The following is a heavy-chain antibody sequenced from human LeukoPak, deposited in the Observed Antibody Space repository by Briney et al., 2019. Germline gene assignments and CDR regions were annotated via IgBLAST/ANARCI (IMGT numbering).Heavy chain of an antibody. CDR3: ARYGTTGTTGFYGMDV. Sequence: SETLSLTRTVSGGSINSYYWSWIRQPPGKGLEWIGYIFYSVNTNYNPSLKRRVTISLDTSKNQFSLNLRSVTAADTAVYYCARYGTTGTTGFYGMDVWGQGTTVTVSS. CDR1: GGSINSYY. D-gene: IGHD1-1*01. CDR2: IFYSVNT. J-gene: IGHJ6*02. V-gene: IGHV4-59*01.